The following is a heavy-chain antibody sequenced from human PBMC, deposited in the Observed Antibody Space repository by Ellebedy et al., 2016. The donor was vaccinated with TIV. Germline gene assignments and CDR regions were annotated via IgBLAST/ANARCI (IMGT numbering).Heavy chain of an antibody. Sequence: AASVKVSCKASGYTFTGYYMHWVRQAPGQGLEWMGWINPNSGGTNYAQKFQGRVTMTRDTSISTAYMELSRLRSDDTAVYYCARDRTPPTIAAAEWGFDPWGQGTLVTVSS. CDR3: ARDRTPPTIAAAEWGFDP. D-gene: IGHD6-13*01. CDR2: INPNSGGT. J-gene: IGHJ5*02. V-gene: IGHV1-2*02. CDR1: GYTFTGYY.